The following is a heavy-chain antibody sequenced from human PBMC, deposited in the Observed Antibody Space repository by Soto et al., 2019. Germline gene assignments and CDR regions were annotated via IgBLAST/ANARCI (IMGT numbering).Heavy chain of an antibody. CDR3: ARDGSEYYYDSSGYPDY. D-gene: IGHD3-22*01. J-gene: IGHJ4*02. Sequence: QVQLVESGGGVVQPGRSLRLSCAASGFTFSSYGMHWVRQAPGKGLEWVAVIWYDGSNKYYADSVKGRFTISRDNSKNTLYLQMNSLRAEDTAVYYSARDGSEYYYDSSGYPDYWGQGTLVTVSS. CDR1: GFTFSSYG. V-gene: IGHV3-33*01. CDR2: IWYDGSNK.